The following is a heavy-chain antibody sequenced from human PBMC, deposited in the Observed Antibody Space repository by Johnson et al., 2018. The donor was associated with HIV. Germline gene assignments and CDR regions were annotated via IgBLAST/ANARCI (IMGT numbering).Heavy chain of an antibody. CDR3: ARELPGGDAFGI. Sequence: VQLVESGGGLVQPGGSLRLACAASGFTVSSNYMTWVRQAPGKGLEWVSVIYSGGSTYYTDSVKGRFTISRDNSKNTLYLQMNSLRAEDTAVYYCARELPGGDAFGIWGQGTMVTVAS. CDR2: IYSGGST. J-gene: IGHJ3*02. CDR1: GFTVSSNY. D-gene: IGHD2-15*01. V-gene: IGHV3-53*01.